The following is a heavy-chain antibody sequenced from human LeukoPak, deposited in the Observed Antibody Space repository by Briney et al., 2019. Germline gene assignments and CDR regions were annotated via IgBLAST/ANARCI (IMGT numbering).Heavy chain of an antibody. Sequence: SETLSLTCTVSGGYISSHYWSWIRQPAGKGLEWIGRIYTSGSTNCNPSLKSRVTMSVDTSKNQFSLKLSPVTAADTAVYYCARDRTGYSSSGDWFDPWGQGTLVTVSS. CDR1: GGYISSHY. D-gene: IGHD6-13*01. CDR3: ARDRTGYSSSGDWFDP. CDR2: IYTSGST. J-gene: IGHJ5*02. V-gene: IGHV4-4*07.